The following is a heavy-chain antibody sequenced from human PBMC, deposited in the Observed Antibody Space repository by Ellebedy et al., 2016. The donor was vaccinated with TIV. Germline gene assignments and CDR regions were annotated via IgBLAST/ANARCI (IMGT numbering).Heavy chain of an antibody. J-gene: IGHJ4*02. CDR3: ARVVDSYGLRYFDY. Sequence: PGGSLRLSCAASGFTFSFYWMSWVRQAPGKGLEWVANIHKDGSEKFFVDSVKGRFTISRDNAKNSLYMQMNSLRAEYTAVYYCARVVDSYGLRYFDYWGQGTLVTVSS. D-gene: IGHD5-18*01. CDR1: GFTFSFYW. V-gene: IGHV3-7*03. CDR2: IHKDGSEK.